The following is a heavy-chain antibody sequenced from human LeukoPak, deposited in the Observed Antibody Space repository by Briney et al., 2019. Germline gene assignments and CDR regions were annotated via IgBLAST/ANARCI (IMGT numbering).Heavy chain of an antibody. CDR2: ISWNSGSI. D-gene: IGHD6-19*01. V-gene: IGHV3-9*01. J-gene: IGHJ5*02. CDR3: ASGPQRRAKPVAGTDWFDP. Sequence: GGSLRLSCAASGFTFDDYAMHWVRQAPGKGLEWVSGISWNSGSIGYADSVKGRFTISRDNAKNTLYLQMNSLRAEDTAVYYCASGPQRRAKPVAGTDWFDPWGQGTLVTVSS. CDR1: GFTFDDYA.